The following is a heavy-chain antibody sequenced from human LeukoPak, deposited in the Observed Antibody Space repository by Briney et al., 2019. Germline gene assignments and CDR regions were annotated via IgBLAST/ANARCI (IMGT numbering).Heavy chain of an antibody. J-gene: IGHJ4*02. V-gene: IGHV3-23*01. CDR3: AKDLGLRPYYFDY. CDR2: ISGSGGST. Sequence: PGGSLRLSCAASGFTFSSYWMSWVRQAPGKGLEWVSPISGSGGSTYYADSVKGRFTISRDNSKNTLYLQMNSQRAEDTAVYYCAKDLGLRPYYFDYWGQGTLVTVSS. D-gene: IGHD3-16*01. CDR1: GFTFSSYW.